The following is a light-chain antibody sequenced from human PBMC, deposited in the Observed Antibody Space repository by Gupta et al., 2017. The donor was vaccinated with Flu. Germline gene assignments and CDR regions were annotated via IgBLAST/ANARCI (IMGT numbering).Light chain of an antibody. Sequence: QSVLTQPPSVSGAPGPRVTISCTGVRSNIGAYYDIHWYLQLPGTAPKLLIFGNTNRPSGVPDRFSGSKSGTSASLVITGLQAEDEAVYYCQSYDSSLSAVVFGGGTKLTVL. J-gene: IGLJ2*01. CDR3: QSYDSSLSAVV. CDR1: RSNIGAYYD. V-gene: IGLV1-40*01. CDR2: GNT.